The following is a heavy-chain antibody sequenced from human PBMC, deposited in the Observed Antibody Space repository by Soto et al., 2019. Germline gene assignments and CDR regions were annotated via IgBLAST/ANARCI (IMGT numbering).Heavy chain of an antibody. Sequence: QITLKESGPTLVKPTQTLTLTCTFSGFSLSTSGVGVGWIRQPPGKALEWLALIYWDDDKRYSPSLKSRLTITKDTSKNQVVLTMTNMDPVDTATYYCAHLSYDYRHYYYGMDVWGQGTTVTVSS. CDR2: IYWDDDK. CDR1: GFSLSTSGVG. D-gene: IGHD4-4*01. V-gene: IGHV2-5*02. J-gene: IGHJ6*02. CDR3: AHLSYDYRHYYYGMDV.